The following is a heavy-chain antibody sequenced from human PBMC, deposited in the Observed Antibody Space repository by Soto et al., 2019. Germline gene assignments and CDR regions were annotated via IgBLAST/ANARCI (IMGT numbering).Heavy chain of an antibody. CDR1: GFDFSKFE. CDR3: AKGGWLDD. D-gene: IGHD2-15*01. V-gene: IGHV3-23*01. CDR2: ISPSGGST. J-gene: IGHJ4*02. Sequence: EVQLLESGGDLVQPGGSLRLSCVASGFDFSKFEMSWVRQAPGKGLEWVSFISPSGGSTHYADSVKGRFTISRDNSKNTQDLQVNSLRVEDTDVYYGAKGGWLDDGGQGTLVTVAS.